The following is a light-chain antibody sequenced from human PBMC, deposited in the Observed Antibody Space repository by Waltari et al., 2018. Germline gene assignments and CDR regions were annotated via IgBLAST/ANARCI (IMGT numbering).Light chain of an antibody. CDR3: CSYVGYSTYYV. CDR2: EVT. V-gene: IGLV2-23*02. CDR1: SSDIGSYKC. J-gene: IGLJ1*01. Sequence: QSALTQPASVSGSPGQSITISCTGTSSDIGSYKCVSWYQHHPGKAPKLLIYEVTKRPSGVSDRFSGSMSGNTASLTISGLQAEDEADYYCCSYVGYSTYYVFGTETKVTVL.